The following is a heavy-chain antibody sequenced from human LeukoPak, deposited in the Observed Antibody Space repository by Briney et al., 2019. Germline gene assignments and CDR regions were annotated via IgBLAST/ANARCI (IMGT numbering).Heavy chain of an antibody. CDR2: IYYTGST. CDR1: GGSISSSSYY. CDR3: SGELAGTTVHY. V-gene: IGHV4-39*02. D-gene: IGHD1-1*01. Sequence: PSETLSLTCTVSGGSISSSSYYWGWIRQPPGKGLEWIGCIYYTGSTYYNPSLKSRVTISVDTSKNQFSLKLTSVTAADTAVYFCSGELAGTTVHYWGQGAQVTVSS. J-gene: IGHJ4*02.